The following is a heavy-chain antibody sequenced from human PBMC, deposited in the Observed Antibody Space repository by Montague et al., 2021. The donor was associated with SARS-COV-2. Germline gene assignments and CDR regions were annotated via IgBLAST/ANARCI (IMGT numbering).Heavy chain of an antibody. CDR3: GRDAVSCRFDV. Sequence: SETLSLTCRVSGASINTDTHYWTWIRQPAGQGLEWIASIFNRGHTNYNPSLKSRFTISLNRSKNHFSLLLASVTAADTATYYCGRDAVSCRFDVWGQGPTVTVSS. D-gene: IGHD2-2*01. J-gene: IGHJ6*02. V-gene: IGHV4-61*10. CDR1: GASINTDTHY. CDR2: IFNRGHT.